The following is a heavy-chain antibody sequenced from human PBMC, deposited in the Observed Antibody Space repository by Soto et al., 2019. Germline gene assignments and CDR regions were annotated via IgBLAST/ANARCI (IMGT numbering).Heavy chain of an antibody. CDR3: ARGDNPEY. D-gene: IGHD1-1*01. V-gene: IGHV3-7*01. CDR2: INEDGSEK. Sequence: EVQLVESGGGLVQPGGSLRLSCAASGFTFSSHWMTWVRQAPGKGLEWEANINEDGSEKYYMDSVKGRFTISRDNAKNSLYLQMNSLRAEDTAVFYCARGDNPEYWGQGTLVTVSS. CDR1: GFTFSSHW. J-gene: IGHJ4*02.